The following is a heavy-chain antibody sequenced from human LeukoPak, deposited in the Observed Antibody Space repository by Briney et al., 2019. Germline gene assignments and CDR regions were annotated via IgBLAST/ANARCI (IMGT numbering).Heavy chain of an antibody. J-gene: IGHJ5*01. CDR3: AKVVGLVDPFDS. Sequence: GGSLRLSCAASRFTFSNCAMSWVRQAPGKGLEWVSSINPSGGSLYYTDSVKGRFTISRDNSKNTLYLQMNSLRAEDTAIYYCAKVVGLVDPFDSWGQGTLVTVSS. CDR1: RFTFSNCA. V-gene: IGHV3-23*01. D-gene: IGHD2-21*01. CDR2: INPSGGSL.